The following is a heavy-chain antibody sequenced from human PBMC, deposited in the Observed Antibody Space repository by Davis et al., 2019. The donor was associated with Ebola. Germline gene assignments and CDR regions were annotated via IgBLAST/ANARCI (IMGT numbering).Heavy chain of an antibody. V-gene: IGHV1-69*13. D-gene: IGHD3-22*01. Sequence: SVKVSCKASGGTFTSYAISWVRQAPGQGLEWMGGIIPLFGTANYAQKFQDRVTITADESTSTSYMELNSLRSDDTAVYYCARGGGVDSSGFQSWFDPWGQGTLVTVSS. J-gene: IGHJ5*02. CDR1: GGTFTSYA. CDR2: IIPLFGTA. CDR3: ARGGGVDSSGFQSWFDP.